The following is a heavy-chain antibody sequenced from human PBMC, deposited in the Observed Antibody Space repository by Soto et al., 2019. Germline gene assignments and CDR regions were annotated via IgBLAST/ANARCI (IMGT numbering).Heavy chain of an antibody. CDR2: VSGSGGST. CDR1: VFTFSSHT. V-gene: IGHV3-23*01. D-gene: IGHD1-26*01. Sequence: PAGSLNLSCAASVFTFSSHTMSWVRQAPGKGLEWVSTVSGSGGSTYYADSVKGRFTISRDNSKNTLYLQMNSLRAEDTAVYYCAKVKGRVGATDAFDIWGQGTMVTVSS. J-gene: IGHJ3*02. CDR3: AKVKGRVGATDAFDI.